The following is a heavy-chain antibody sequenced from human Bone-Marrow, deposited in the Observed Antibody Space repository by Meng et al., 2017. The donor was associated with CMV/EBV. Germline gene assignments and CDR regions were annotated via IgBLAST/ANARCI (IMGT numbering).Heavy chain of an antibody. CDR1: GIDLKNAW. CDR3: TTVRFDT. V-gene: IGHV3-15*04. CDR2: IETKARGATT. Sequence: RHSCAASGIDLKNAWMNWVRQVPGKGLEWVGRIETKARGATTDYAAAVKGRFVVSRDDSQNILFLQMNSLITEDTALYYCTTVRFDTWGQGTLVTVSS. J-gene: IGHJ5*02.